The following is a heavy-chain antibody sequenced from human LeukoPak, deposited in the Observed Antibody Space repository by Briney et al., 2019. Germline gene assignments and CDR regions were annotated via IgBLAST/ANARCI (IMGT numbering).Heavy chain of an antibody. D-gene: IGHD3-16*01. V-gene: IGHV3-30*04. Sequence: GGSLRLSCAASGFNFRHYAVHWVRQAPGRGLEWVAVLSFDGAHKYYAESVKGRFTISRDNSNNTLFLQMDSLRIEDTALYYCVRARAGGLDYWGQGTLVTVSS. CDR3: VRARAGGLDY. CDR2: LSFDGAHK. J-gene: IGHJ4*02. CDR1: GFNFRHYA.